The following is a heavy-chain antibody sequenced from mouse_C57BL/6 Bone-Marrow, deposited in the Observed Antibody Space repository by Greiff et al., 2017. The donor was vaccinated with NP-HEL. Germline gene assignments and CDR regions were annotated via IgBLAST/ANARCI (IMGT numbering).Heavy chain of an antibody. Sequence: VQGVESGPGLVQPSQSLSITCTVSGFSLTSSGVHWVRQSPGTGLEWLGVLWSGGSTDYNAAFISRLSISKDNSKSQVFFKMNSLQADDTAIYYCAGYDYPSYWGQGTLVTVSA. CDR1: GFSLTSSG. V-gene: IGHV2-2*01. J-gene: IGHJ3*01. CDR3: AGYDYPSY. CDR2: LWSGGST. D-gene: IGHD2-4*01.